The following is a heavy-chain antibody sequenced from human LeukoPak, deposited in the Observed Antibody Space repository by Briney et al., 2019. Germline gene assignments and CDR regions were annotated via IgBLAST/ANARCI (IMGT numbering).Heavy chain of an antibody. CDR2: IKQDGSEK. Sequence: GRSLRLSCAASGFTFSSYWMSWVRQAPGKGLEWVANIKQDGSEKYYVDSVKGRFTISRDNAKNSLYLQMNSLRAEDTAVYYCAREFDTAMEEYYFDYWGQGTLVTVSS. CDR1: GFTFSSYW. D-gene: IGHD5-18*01. CDR3: AREFDTAMEEYYFDY. J-gene: IGHJ4*02. V-gene: IGHV3-7*03.